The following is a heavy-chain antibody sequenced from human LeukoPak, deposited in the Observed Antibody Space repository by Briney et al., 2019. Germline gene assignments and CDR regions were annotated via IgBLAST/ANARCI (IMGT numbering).Heavy chain of an antibody. CDR1: GFTFSDYY. J-gene: IGHJ4*02. Sequence: GGSLRLSCAASGFTFSDYYMSWIRQAPGKGLEWVSYISSSGSTIYYADSVKGRFTISRDNAKNSLYLQMNSLRAEGTAVYYCARTGPGYQLLKSRGGFDYWGQGTLVTVSS. D-gene: IGHD2-2*01. CDR2: ISSSGSTI. CDR3: ARTGPGYQLLKSRGGFDY. V-gene: IGHV3-11*01.